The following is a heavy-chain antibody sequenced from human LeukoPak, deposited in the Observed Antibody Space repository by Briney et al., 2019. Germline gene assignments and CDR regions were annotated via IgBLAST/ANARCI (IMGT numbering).Heavy chain of an antibody. J-gene: IGHJ1*01. CDR3: ATESVTGTAEYFQH. CDR1: GFTVSSNY. V-gene: IGHV3-53*01. D-gene: IGHD6-19*01. Sequence: GGSLRLSCAASGFTVSSNYMSWVRQAPGKGLEWVSVIYSGGSTYYADSVKGRFTISRDNSKNTLYLQMNSLRAEDTAVYYCATESVTGTAEYFQHWGQGTLVTVSS. CDR2: IYSGGST.